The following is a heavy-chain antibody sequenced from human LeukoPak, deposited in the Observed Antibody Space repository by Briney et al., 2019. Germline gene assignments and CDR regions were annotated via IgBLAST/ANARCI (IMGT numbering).Heavy chain of an antibody. Sequence: SQTLSLTCTVSGGSISSGGYYWNWIRQHPGKGLEFIGYIYYSGNTYYNPSLESRVSISVDTSKSQFSLRLSSATAADTAVYYCAKAGIYYYDKSGSYHNAFEIWGQGTMVTVSS. D-gene: IGHD3-22*01. CDR2: IYYSGNT. V-gene: IGHV4-31*03. CDR3: AKAGIYYYDKSGSYHNAFEI. CDR1: GGSISSGGYY. J-gene: IGHJ3*02.